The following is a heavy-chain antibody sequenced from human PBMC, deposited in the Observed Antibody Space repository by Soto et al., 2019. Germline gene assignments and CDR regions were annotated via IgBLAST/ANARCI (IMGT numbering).Heavy chain of an antibody. J-gene: IGHJ4*02. CDR1: GFTFSSYG. D-gene: IGHD1-26*01. CDR3: AKKREVGANYFDY. CDR2: ISYDGSNK. Sequence: GGSLRLSCAASGFTFSSYGMHWVRQAPGKGLEWVAVISYDGSNKYYADSVKGRFTISRDNSKNTLYLQMNSLRAEDTAVYYCAKKREVGANYFDYWGQGNLVTVSS. V-gene: IGHV3-30*18.